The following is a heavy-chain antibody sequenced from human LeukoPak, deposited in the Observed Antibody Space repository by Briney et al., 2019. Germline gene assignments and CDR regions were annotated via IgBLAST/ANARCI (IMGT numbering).Heavy chain of an antibody. D-gene: IGHD2-15*01. CDR1: GFTFSSYG. J-gene: IGHJ3*02. CDR2: IWYDGSNK. CDR3: ASGGRYCSGGSCHNDAFDI. Sequence: GGSLRLSCAASGFTFSSYGMHWVRQAPGKGLEWVAVIWYDGSNKYYADSVKGRFTISRDNSKNTLYLQMNSLRAEDTAVYYCASGGRYCSGGSCHNDAFDIWGQGTMVTVSS. V-gene: IGHV3-33*01.